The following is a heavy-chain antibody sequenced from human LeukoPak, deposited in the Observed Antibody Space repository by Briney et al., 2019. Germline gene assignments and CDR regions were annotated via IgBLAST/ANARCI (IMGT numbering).Heavy chain of an antibody. J-gene: IGHJ4*02. CDR3: ARDLVGATRGDY. D-gene: IGHD1-26*01. CDR1: GYTFTGYY. V-gene: IGHV1-2*02. CDR2: INPNSGGT. Sequence: GASVKVSCKASGYTFTGYYMHWVRQAPGQGLEWMGWINPNSGGTNYAQKFQGRVTMTRDMSISTAYMELSRLRSDDTAVYYCARDLVGATRGDYWGQGTLVTVSS.